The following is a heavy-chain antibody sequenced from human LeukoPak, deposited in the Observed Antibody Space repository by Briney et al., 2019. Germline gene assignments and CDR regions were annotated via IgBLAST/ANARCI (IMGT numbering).Heavy chain of an antibody. J-gene: IGHJ4*02. CDR2: IIPIFGTA. D-gene: IGHD5-18*01. CDR3: ARDPQPFGYGFDY. V-gene: IGHV1-69*13. CDR1: GGTFSSYA. Sequence: SVKVSCKASGGTFSSYAISWVRQAPGQGLEWMGGIIPIFGTANYAQKFQGRVTITADESTSTAYMELSSLRSEDTAVYYCARDPQPFGYGFDYWGQGTLVTVSS.